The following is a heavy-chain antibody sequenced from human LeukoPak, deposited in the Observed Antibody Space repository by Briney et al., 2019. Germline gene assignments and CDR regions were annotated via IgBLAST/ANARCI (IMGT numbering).Heavy chain of an antibody. CDR2: IYYSGST. Sequence: PSETLSLTCTVSGGSISSGDYYWSWIRQPPGKGLEWIGYIYYSGSTYYNPSLKSRVTISVDTSKNQFSLKLSSVTAADTAVYYCARESYYYDSSGYLWGQGTLVTVSS. V-gene: IGHV4-30-4*01. D-gene: IGHD3-22*01. J-gene: IGHJ5*02. CDR1: GGSISSGDYY. CDR3: ARESYYYDSSGYL.